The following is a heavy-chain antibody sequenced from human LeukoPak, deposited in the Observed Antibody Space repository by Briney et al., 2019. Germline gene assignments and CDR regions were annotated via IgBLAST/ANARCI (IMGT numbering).Heavy chain of an antibody. D-gene: IGHD2-2*01. J-gene: IGHJ6*03. Sequence: GASVKVSCKASGYTFTSYGISWVRQAPGQGLEWMGWISAYNGNTNYAQKLQGRVTMTTDTSTSTAYMELRSLRSDDTAVYYCARESCSSTSCYYPGGYYYMDVWGKGTTVTVSS. CDR2: ISAYNGNT. CDR3: ARESCSSTSCYYPGGYYYMDV. V-gene: IGHV1-18*01. CDR1: GYTFTSYG.